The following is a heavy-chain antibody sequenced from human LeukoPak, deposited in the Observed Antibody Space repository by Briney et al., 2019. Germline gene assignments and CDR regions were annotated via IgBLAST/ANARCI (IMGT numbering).Heavy chain of an antibody. V-gene: IGHV1-69*04. Sequence: SVKVSCKASGGTFSSYAISWVRQAPGQGLEWMGRIIPILGIPNNAQKFQGRVTITADKSTRTAYLELSSLRSEDTAAYYCAKHIAVAGTNYYGMDVWGQGTTVTVSS. J-gene: IGHJ6*02. D-gene: IGHD6-19*01. CDR1: GGTFSSYA. CDR2: IIPILGIP. CDR3: AKHIAVAGTNYYGMDV.